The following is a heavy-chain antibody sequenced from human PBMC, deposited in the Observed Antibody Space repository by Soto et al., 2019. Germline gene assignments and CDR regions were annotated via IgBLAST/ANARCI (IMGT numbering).Heavy chain of an antibody. J-gene: IGHJ5*02. CDR3: ARDYMVRGVMRWFDP. CDR1: GVSISSSNW. CDR2: IYHSGST. D-gene: IGHD3-10*01. Sequence: TSETLSLTCTVSGVSISSSNWWSWVRQPPGKGLEWIGEIYHSGSTNYNPSLKSRVTISVDKSKNQFSLKLSSVTAADTAVYYCARDYMVRGVMRWFDPWGQGTLVTVSS. V-gene: IGHV4-4*02.